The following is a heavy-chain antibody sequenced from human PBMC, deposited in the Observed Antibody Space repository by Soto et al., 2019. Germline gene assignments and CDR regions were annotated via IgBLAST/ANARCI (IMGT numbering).Heavy chain of an antibody. J-gene: IGHJ4*02. D-gene: IGHD4-17*01. CDR3: AKGAGDYATTFDY. Sequence: PSETLSLTCSVSGASINRYYWSWLRQSPGKGLEWIGYVFYTGSYNYSPSLKSRVTMSVDTSKNQFSLRLTSVTAADTAMYYCAKGAGDYATTFDYWGQGTLVTVS. CDR1: GASINRYY. V-gene: IGHV4-59*01. CDR2: VFYTGSY.